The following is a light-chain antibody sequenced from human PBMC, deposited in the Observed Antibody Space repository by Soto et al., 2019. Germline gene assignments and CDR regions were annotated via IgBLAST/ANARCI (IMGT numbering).Light chain of an antibody. Sequence: DIQMTQSPSTLSAFVGDRVTITCRARQRIDMCLAWYQQKPGKAPKILIYRASILGSGVQSRFSGSGSGTEFAITISSLQPDDFATFCCKQYYRYPLTGGGGTKVDLK. V-gene: IGKV1-5*03. CDR1: QRIDMC. CDR3: KQYYRYPLT. CDR2: RAS. J-gene: IGKJ4*02.